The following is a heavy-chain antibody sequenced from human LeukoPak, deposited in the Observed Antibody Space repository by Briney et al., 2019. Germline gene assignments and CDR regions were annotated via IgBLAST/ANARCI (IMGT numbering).Heavy chain of an antibody. V-gene: IGHV3-30*03. J-gene: IGHJ4*02. CDR1: GFTFSSYD. D-gene: IGHD3-22*01. CDR3: ARARGSDRNGYEFDY. Sequence: PGGSLRLSCAASGFTFSSYDMHWVRQAPGKGLEWVAIISYDGSNKYYADSVKGRFPISRDNSKNTLYLQMNSPRVEDTAVYYCARARGSDRNGYEFDYWGQGTLVTVSS. CDR2: ISYDGSNK.